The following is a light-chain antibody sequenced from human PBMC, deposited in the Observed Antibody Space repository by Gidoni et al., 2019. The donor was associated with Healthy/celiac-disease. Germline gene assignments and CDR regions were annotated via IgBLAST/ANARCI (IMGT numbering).Light chain of an antibody. CDR2: DAS. J-gene: IGKJ5*01. CDR1: QSVRSF. CDR3: QQRSNWPAIT. V-gene: IGKV3-11*01. Sequence: ELVLTQSPATLSLSPGERATFSCRASQSVRSFLAWYQQQPGQAPRLLIYDASNRATGIPARFSGSGSGTDFTLTISSLEPEDFAVYYCQQRSNWPAITFGQGTRLEIK.